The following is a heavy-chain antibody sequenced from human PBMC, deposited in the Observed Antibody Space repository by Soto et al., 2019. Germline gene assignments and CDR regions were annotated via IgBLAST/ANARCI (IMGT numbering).Heavy chain of an antibody. CDR1: GGSFSGYY. V-gene: IGHV4-34*01. CDR3: ARGRRGWYFDL. J-gene: IGHJ2*01. D-gene: IGHD6-25*01. CDR2: INHSGST. Sequence: QVQLQQWGAGLLKPSESLSLTCAVYGGSFSGYYWSWIRQPPGKGLGWIGEINHSGSTNYNPSLKSRVTISVDTSKNQFSLKLSSVTAADTAVYYCARGRRGWYFDLWGRGTLVTVSS.